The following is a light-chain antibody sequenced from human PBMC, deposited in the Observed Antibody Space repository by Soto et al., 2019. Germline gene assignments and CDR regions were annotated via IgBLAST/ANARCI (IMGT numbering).Light chain of an antibody. J-gene: IGKJ1*01. Sequence: VLTQSPATLSLSPGERATLSCRASQTVSSFLAWYQQKPGQAPRLLIHDSSDRATGIPDRFSGSGSGTDFSLTISRLEPEDFAVYYCQQYGDSPVTFGQGTKVDIK. V-gene: IGKV3-20*01. CDR1: QTVSSF. CDR3: QQYGDSPVT. CDR2: DSS.